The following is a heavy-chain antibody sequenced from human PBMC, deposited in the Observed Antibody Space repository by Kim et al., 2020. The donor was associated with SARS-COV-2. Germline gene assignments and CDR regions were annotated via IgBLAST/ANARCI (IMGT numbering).Heavy chain of an antibody. D-gene: IGHD4-4*01. V-gene: IGHV4-30-2*01. Sequence: TYYHPSLKSRLSISMDSSRNRSSLTLTSVTAADTAVYYCARGPYSDYFDYWGQGTLVAVSS. CDR2: T. J-gene: IGHJ4*02. CDR3: ARGPYSDYFDY.